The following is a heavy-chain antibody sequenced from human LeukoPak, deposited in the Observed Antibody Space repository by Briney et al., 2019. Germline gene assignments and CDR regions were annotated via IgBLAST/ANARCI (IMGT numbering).Heavy chain of an antibody. CDR3: ARSQQWLVPFDY. Sequence: SETLSLTCTVSGGSISSSSYYWGWIRQPPGKGLEWIGSIYYSGSTYYNPSLKSRVTISVDTSKNQFSLKLSSVTAADTAVYYCARSQQWLVPFDYWGHGTLVTVSS. D-gene: IGHD6-19*01. CDR2: IYYSGST. J-gene: IGHJ4*01. CDR1: GGSISSSSYY. V-gene: IGHV4-39*01.